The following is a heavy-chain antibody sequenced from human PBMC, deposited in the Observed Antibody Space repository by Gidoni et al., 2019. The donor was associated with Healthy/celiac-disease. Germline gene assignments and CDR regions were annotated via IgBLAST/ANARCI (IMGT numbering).Heavy chain of an antibody. D-gene: IGHD2-2*01. CDR1: GGSFSGYY. CDR3: ARGPIQRYCSSTSCMFGRKYNWFDP. Sequence: QVQLQQWGAGLLKPSETLSLTCAVYGGSFSGYYWCWIRQPPGKGLEWIGEINHSGSTNYNPSLKSRVTISVDTSKNQFSLKLSSVTAADTAVYYCARGPIQRYCSSTSCMFGRKYNWFDPWGQGTLVTVSS. V-gene: IGHV4-34*01. CDR2: INHSGST. J-gene: IGHJ5*02.